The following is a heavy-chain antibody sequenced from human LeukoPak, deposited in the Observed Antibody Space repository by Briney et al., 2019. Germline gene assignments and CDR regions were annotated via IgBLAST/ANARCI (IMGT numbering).Heavy chain of an antibody. CDR3: ARVNINNWHSCDY. Sequence: PSGTLSLTCAVSGGSISSNNWWGWVRQPPGKGLEWIGEIYHSGSPNYNPSLKSRVTISVDKSRNHFSLNLSSVTAADTAVYYCARVNINNWHSCDYWGQGTLVTVSS. CDR1: GGSISSNNW. D-gene: IGHD1-1*01. CDR2: IYHSGSP. J-gene: IGHJ4*02. V-gene: IGHV4-4*02.